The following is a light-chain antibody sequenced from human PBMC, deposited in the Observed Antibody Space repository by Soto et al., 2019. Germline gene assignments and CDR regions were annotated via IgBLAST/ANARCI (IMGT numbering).Light chain of an antibody. J-gene: IGKJ5*01. CDR1: QSVSSY. CDR3: QQRHMWPIT. CDR2: DAS. Sequence: EIVLTRSPATLSLSPGERATLSCRASQSVSSYLAWYQQKPGQAPRLLIYDASNRATGIPPRFSGSGSGTDFTLTISSLEPEDSAVYYCQQRHMWPITFGQGTRLEI. V-gene: IGKV3-11*01.